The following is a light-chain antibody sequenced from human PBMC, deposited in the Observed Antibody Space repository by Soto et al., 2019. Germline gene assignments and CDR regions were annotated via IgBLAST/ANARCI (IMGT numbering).Light chain of an antibody. CDR3: QQLISFSLT. J-gene: IGKJ4*01. CDR2: AAS. Sequence: IQLTQAPTSLSASVEDRVAINCRASQGISNYLTWYQQKPGKAPKLLIYAASTLQSVVPSRFSGCGSGTESTLSFCSLLPVDFATFRCQQLISFSLTCGRGTKVDI. V-gene: IGKV1-9*01. CDR1: QGISNY.